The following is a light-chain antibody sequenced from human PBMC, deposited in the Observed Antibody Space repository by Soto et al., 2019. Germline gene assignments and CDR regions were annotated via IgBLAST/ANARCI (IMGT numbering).Light chain of an antibody. V-gene: IGKV4-1*01. Sequence: DIVMTQSPDSLAVSLGERATINCKSSQSVLYSSNNKNYLAWYQQKPGQPPNLLIYWASTRESGVPDRFSGSGSGIYFTLTSSSLQAEDVAVYYCQQYYSTPYTFGQGTKLEIK. CDR3: QQYYSTPYT. J-gene: IGKJ2*01. CDR1: QSVLYSSNNKNY. CDR2: WAS.